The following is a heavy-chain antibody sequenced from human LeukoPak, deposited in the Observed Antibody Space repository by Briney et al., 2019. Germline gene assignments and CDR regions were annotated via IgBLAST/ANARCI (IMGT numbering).Heavy chain of an antibody. CDR2: FDPEDGET. J-gene: IGHJ5*02. CDR1: GYSFTGYY. CDR3: ATVLRFLEWSANWFDP. D-gene: IGHD3-3*01. V-gene: IGHV1-24*01. Sequence: ASVKVSCKASGYSFTGYYIHWMRQAPGQGLEWMGGFDPEDGETIYAQKFQGRVTMTEDTSTDTAYMELSSLRSEDTAVYYCATVLRFLEWSANWFDPWGQGTLVTVSS.